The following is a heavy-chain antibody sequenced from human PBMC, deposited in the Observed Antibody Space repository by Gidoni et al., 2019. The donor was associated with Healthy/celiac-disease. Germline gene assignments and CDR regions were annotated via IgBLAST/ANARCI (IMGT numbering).Heavy chain of an antibody. D-gene: IGHD2-15*01. Sequence: EVQLVESGGGLVQPGRSLRLSCAASGFTFDDYAMHWVRQAPGKGLEWVSGISWNSGSIGYADSVKGRFTISRDNAKNSLYLQMNSLRAEDTALYYCAKDLRGSGGSSGAFDIWGQGTMVTVSS. CDR3: AKDLRGSGGSSGAFDI. J-gene: IGHJ3*02. CDR2: ISWNSGSI. CDR1: GFTFDDYA. V-gene: IGHV3-9*01.